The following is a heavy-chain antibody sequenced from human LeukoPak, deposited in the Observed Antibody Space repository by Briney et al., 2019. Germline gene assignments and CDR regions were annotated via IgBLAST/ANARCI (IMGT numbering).Heavy chain of an antibody. CDR1: GFTFSSYS. J-gene: IGHJ4*02. CDR3: AGGEDYDFWSGYWNYFDY. V-gene: IGHV3-21*01. CDR2: ISSSSSYI. D-gene: IGHD3-3*01. Sequence: PGGSLRLSCAASGFTFSSYSMNWVRQAPGKGLEWVSSISSSSSYIYYADSVKGRFTISRDNAKNSLYLQMNSLRAEDTAVYYCAGGEDYDFWSGYWNYFDYWGQGTLVTVSS.